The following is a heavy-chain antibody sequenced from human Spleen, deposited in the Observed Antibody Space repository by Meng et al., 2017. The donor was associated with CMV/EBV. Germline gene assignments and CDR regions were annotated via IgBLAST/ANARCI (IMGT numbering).Heavy chain of an antibody. CDR3: ARKGMQWEAPLDY. CDR1: GYTFTGYY. CDR2: INPNISGT. D-gene: IGHD1-26*01. J-gene: IGHJ4*02. Sequence: ASVKVSCKASGYTFTGYYLHWVRQTPGQGLEWMGWINPNISGTNYAQKFRGRVSMTRDTSISTAYLELSRLTSDDTAIYYCARKGMQWEAPLDYWGQGTLVTVSS. V-gene: IGHV1-2*02.